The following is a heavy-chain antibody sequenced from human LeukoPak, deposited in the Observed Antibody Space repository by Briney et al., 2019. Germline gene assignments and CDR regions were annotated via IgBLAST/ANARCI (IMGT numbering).Heavy chain of an antibody. D-gene: IGHD1-26*01. CDR2: ISGSGDNT. Sequence: GGSLRLSCAASGFSFSSYAMSWVRQAPGKGLEWVSSISGSGDNTYYAESVKGRFTISRDNSKNTLFLQMSSLRGEDTALYYCAKDRGMVGASVRAFDYWGQGTLVTVSS. CDR3: AKDRGMVGASVRAFDY. J-gene: IGHJ4*02. V-gene: IGHV3-23*01. CDR1: GFSFSSYA.